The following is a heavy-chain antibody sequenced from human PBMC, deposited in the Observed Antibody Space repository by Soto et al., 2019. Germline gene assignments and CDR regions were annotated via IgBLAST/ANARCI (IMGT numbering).Heavy chain of an antibody. CDR1: GYTRTELS. CDR3: AKYYYYMDV. Sequence: ASLKVSCKVSGYTRTELSMHWVRQAPGKGLEWMGGFDPEDGETIYAQKFQGRVIMTEDTSTDTAYMEPSSLRSEDTAVYYCAKYYYYMDVWGKGTTFTAPS. CDR2: FDPEDGET. V-gene: IGHV1-24*01. J-gene: IGHJ6*03.